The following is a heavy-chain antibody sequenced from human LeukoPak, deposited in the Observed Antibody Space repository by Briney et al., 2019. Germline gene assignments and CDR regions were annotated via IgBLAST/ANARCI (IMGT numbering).Heavy chain of an antibody. Sequence: GGSLRLSCAASGFTFSNTWMTWVRQAPGKGLEWVGRIKSKTDGGTTDYAAPVKGRFTISRDGSKNTLYLQMNSLKTEDTAVYYCTTVNGDNFPDYWGQGTLVTVSS. D-gene: IGHD4-23*01. J-gene: IGHJ4*02. CDR1: GFTFSNTW. V-gene: IGHV3-15*01. CDR3: TTVNGDNFPDY. CDR2: IKSKTDGGTT.